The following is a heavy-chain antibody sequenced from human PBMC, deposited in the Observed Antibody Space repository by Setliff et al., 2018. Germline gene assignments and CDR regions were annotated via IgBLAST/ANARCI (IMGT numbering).Heavy chain of an antibody. CDR2: IYTSWST. J-gene: IGHJ6*03. D-gene: IGHD6-19*01. CDR3: VRTDYSDGRYSMDV. V-gene: IGHV4-61*09. CDR1: GGSISSRPFY. Sequence: SETLSLTCTVSGGSISSRPFYWGWFRQPAGKELEWIGQIYTSWSTNYNPSLKSRVTISLDTSKNQFSLSLTSVTAEDTAVHYCVRTDYSDGRYSMDVWGKGTTVTVSS.